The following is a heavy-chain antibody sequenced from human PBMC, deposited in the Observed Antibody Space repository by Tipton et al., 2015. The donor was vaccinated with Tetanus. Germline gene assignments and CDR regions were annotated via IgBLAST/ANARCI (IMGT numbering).Heavy chain of an antibody. CDR3: ARDVKDAIVVDSY. CDR1: GFTFSDYS. V-gene: IGHV3-7*01. D-gene: IGHD3-22*01. J-gene: IGHJ4*02. Sequence: GSLRLSCAASGFTFSDYSMNWVRQAPGKGPEWVANINQDGSDRYYVDSVKGRFTISRDNADNSLYLQMNSLRAEDTALYYCARDVKDAIVVDSYWGQGTLVTVSS. CDR2: INQDGSDR.